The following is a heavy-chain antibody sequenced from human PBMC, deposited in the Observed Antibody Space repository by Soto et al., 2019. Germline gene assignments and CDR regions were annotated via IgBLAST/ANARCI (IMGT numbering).Heavy chain of an antibody. J-gene: IGHJ6*03. CDR3: AKVGWDIVVVVAVRVSPLNYYYMDV. Sequence: GGSLRLSCAASGFTFSSYAMSWVRQAPGKGLEWVSAISGSGGSTYYADSVKGRFTISRDNSKNTLYLQMNSLRAEDTAVYYWAKVGWDIVVVVAVRVSPLNYYYMDVWGKGTTVTVSS. CDR1: GFTFSSYA. D-gene: IGHD2-15*01. CDR2: ISGSGGST. V-gene: IGHV3-23*01.